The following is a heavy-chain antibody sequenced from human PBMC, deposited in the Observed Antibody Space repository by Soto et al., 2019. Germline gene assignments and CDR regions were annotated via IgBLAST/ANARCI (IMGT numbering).Heavy chain of an antibody. Sequence: QVQLVQSGAEVKKPGASVKVSCKASGYTFTSYGISWVRQAPGQGLEWMGWISAYNGNTNYAQKLQGRVTMTTDTSTSPAYMELRSLRSDATAVYYCARSKCYRGVVVTAAIDYWGQGTLVTVSA. D-gene: IGHD2-21*02. CDR1: GYTFTSYG. V-gene: IGHV1-18*01. CDR2: ISAYNGNT. J-gene: IGHJ4*02. CDR3: ARSKCYRGVVVTAAIDY.